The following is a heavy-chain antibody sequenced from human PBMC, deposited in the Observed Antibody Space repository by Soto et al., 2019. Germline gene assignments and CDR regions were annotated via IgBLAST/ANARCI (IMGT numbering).Heavy chain of an antibody. CDR2: ISESGGKT. CDR3: AKDRATIFGVVWKYGMDV. CDR1: GFTFRSYA. D-gene: IGHD3-3*01. J-gene: IGHJ6*02. Sequence: QLLESGGGLVQPGGSLRLSCVASGFTFRSYAMAWVRQAPGKGLEWVSGISESGGKTNYAESVRGRFSISRDNSRNTLSLLMNNVTAEDTAIYYCAKDRATIFGVVWKYGMDVWGQGTTVSVSS. V-gene: IGHV3-23*01.